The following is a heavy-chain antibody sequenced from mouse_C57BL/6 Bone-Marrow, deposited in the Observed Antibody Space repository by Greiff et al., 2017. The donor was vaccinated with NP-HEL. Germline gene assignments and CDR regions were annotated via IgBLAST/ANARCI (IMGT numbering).Heavy chain of an antibody. CDR2: ISSGSSTI. Sequence: EVHLVESGGGLVKPGGSLKLSCAASGFTFSDYGMHWVRQAPEKGLEWVAYISSGSSTIYYADTVKGRFTISRDNAKNTLFLQMTSLRSEDTAMYYCARRDTTVKFAYWGQGTLVTVSA. CDR1: GFTFSDYG. V-gene: IGHV5-17*01. D-gene: IGHD1-1*01. CDR3: ARRDTTVKFAY. J-gene: IGHJ3*01.